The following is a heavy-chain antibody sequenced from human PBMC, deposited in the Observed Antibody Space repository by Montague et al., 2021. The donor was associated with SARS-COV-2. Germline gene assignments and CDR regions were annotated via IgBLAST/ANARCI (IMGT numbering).Heavy chain of an antibody. D-gene: IGHD4-17*01. CDR3: ARGRTVTTSYYYYYGMDV. CDR2: INHSGST. J-gene: IGHJ6*02. Sequence: SETLSLTCAVHGGSLSGYYRSWIRQPPEKGLEWIGEINHSGSTNYNPSLKSRVTISVDTSKNQFSLKLSSVTAADTAMYYCARGRTVTTSYYYYYGMDVWGQGTAVTVSS. CDR1: GGSLSGYY. V-gene: IGHV4-34*01.